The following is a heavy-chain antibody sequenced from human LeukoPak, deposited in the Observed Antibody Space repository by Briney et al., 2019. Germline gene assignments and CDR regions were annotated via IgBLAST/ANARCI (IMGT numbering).Heavy chain of an antibody. D-gene: IGHD4-17*01. J-gene: IGHJ4*02. V-gene: IGHV3-33*01. CDR3: AREGDYGDPGYYFDY. CDR2: IWYDGSNK. Sequence: PGRSLRLSCAASGFTFSSYGMHWVRQAPGKGLEWVAVIWYDGSNKYYADSVKGRFTISRDNSKNTLYLQMNSLRAEDTAVYYCAREGDYGDPGYYFDYWGQGTLVTVSS. CDR1: GFTFSSYG.